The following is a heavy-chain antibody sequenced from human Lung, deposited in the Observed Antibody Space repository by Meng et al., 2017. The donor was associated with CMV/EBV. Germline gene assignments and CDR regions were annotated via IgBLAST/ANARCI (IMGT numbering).Heavy chain of an antibody. CDR2: VIPIMNAV. J-gene: IGHJ6*02. V-gene: IGHV1-69*05. D-gene: IGHD3-10*01. CDR1: VGTFNRYV. CDR3: ARDSRDDYGSGRLRAYYALDV. Sequence: SVKVSCKVSVGTFNRYVINWVRQAPGQGLEWMGGVIPIMNAVNYAQKFQGRVTIITDESTSTAYMEVTSLRFDDTAVYYCARDSRDDYGSGRLRAYYALDVWGQGXTVTVSS.